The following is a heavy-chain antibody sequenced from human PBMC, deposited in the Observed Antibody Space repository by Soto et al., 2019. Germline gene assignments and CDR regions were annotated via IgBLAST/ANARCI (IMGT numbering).Heavy chain of an antibody. CDR1: GGSISSGGYY. V-gene: IGHV4-31*01. CDR3: ARGHPPQSYYYYGMDV. J-gene: IGHJ6*02. Sequence: QVQLQESGPGLVKPSQTLSLTCTVSGGSISSGGYYWSWIRQHPGKGLEWIGYIYYSGSTYYNPSLKGPVTISVDTSKNQFSLKLSSVTAADTAVYYCARGHPPQSYYYYGMDVWGQGTTVTVSS. CDR2: IYYSGST.